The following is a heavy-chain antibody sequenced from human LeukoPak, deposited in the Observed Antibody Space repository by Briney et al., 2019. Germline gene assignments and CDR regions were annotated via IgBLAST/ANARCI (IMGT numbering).Heavy chain of an antibody. Sequence: GGSLRLSCAVSGLTLSNVWMDWVRQAPGKGLEWVGRIKSKTDGGTTDYAAPVKGRFTISRDDSKNTLYLQMNSLKTEDTAVYYCTTLYCSSTSCGSYWGQGTLVTVSS. CDR3: TTLYCSSTSCGSY. CDR2: IKSKTDGGTT. J-gene: IGHJ4*02. V-gene: IGHV3-15*07. CDR1: GLTLSNVW. D-gene: IGHD2-2*01.